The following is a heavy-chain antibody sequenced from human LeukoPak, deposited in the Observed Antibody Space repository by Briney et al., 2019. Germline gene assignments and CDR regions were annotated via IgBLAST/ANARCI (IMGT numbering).Heavy chain of an antibody. D-gene: IGHD5-12*01. J-gene: IGHJ5*02. CDR2: INPNSGGT. CDR1: VYTFTGYY. Sequence: ASVKVSCKASVYTFTGYYMHWVRQAPGQGLEWMGWINPNSGGTNYAQKFQGRVTMTRDTSISTAYMELSRLRSDDTAVYYCASEASPDSGYDTRFDPWGQGTLVTVSS. CDR3: ASEASPDSGYDTRFDP. V-gene: IGHV1-2*02.